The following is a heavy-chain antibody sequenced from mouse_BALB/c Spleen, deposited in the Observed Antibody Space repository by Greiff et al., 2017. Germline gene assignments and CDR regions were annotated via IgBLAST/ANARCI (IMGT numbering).Heavy chain of an antibody. CDR1: GYTFTDYW. CDR2: IDTSDSYT. Sequence: QVQLQQPGAELVMPGASVKMSCKASGYTFTDYWMHWVKQRPGQGLEWIGAIDTSDSYTSYNQKFKGKATLTVDESSSTAYMQLSSLTSEDSAVYYCASSDGYFQAWFAYWGQGTLVTVSA. V-gene: IGHV1-69*01. D-gene: IGHD2-3*01. CDR3: ASSDGYFQAWFAY. J-gene: IGHJ3*01.